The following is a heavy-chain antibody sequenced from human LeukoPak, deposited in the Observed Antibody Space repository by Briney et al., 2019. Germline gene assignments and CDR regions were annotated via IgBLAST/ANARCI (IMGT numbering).Heavy chain of an antibody. CDR2: ISWYSGSI. V-gene: IGHV3-9*01. D-gene: IGHD1-1*01. Sequence: GRSLRLSCAASGFTFDDYGMHWVRRAPGGGVVGVSGISWYSGSIGYADSVKGRFTISRDNAKNSLYLQMNSLRAEDTALYYCATGDPGTYYYYYGMDVWGQGTTVTVSS. CDR3: ATGDPGTYYYYYGMDV. CDR1: GFTFDDYG. J-gene: IGHJ6*02.